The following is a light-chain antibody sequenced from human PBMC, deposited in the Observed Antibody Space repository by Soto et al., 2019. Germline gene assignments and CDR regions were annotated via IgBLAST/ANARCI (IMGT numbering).Light chain of an antibody. CDR3: QQYGSSPPYT. Sequence: EIVLTQSPGTLSLSPGERATLSCRASQSVGSSYLAWYQQKPGQAPRLLIYGASNRATGIPDRFSGSGSGTDFTLTISRLEPEDFAVYNCQQYGSSPPYTFGQGTKLEIK. J-gene: IGKJ2*01. CDR1: QSVGSSY. CDR2: GAS. V-gene: IGKV3-20*01.